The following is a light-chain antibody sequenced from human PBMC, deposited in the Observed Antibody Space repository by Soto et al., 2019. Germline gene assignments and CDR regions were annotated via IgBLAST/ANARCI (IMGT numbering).Light chain of an antibody. V-gene: IGKV1-8*01. CDR2: AAS. CDR1: QGISSY. J-gene: IGKJ5*01. CDR3: QQYYSYPQVT. Sequence: AIRMTQSPSSFSASTGDRVTITCRASQGISSYLAWYQQKPGKAPKLLIYAASTLQSGVPSRFSGSGSGTHFTLTISCLQSEDFATYYCQQYYSYPQVTFGQGTRLEIK.